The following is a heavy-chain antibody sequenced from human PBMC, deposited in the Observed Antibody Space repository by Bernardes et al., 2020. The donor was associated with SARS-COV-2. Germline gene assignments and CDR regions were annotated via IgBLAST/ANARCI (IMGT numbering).Heavy chain of an antibody. Sequence: GGSLRLSCSASGFTFSDHYMDWIRQAPGKGLEWVGRIRNKANSYTTEYAASVKGRFTISRDDSKNSLYLQMNSLNTEDTAVYFCAKGDCSGGSCYGVFNIWGQGTMVTVSS. J-gene: IGHJ3*02. D-gene: IGHD2-15*01. CDR1: GFTFSDHY. CDR2: IRNKANSYTT. V-gene: IGHV3-72*01. CDR3: AKGDCSGGSCYGVFNI.